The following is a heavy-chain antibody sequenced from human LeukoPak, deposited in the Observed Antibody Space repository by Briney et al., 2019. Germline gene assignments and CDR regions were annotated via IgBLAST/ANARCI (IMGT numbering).Heavy chain of an antibody. V-gene: IGHV3-23*01. D-gene: IGHD2-15*01. CDR3: ARINCSGGTCYDCFDD. CDR2: VSAGGTNT. Sequence: PGGSLRLSCAASGFAFSTYEMSWVRQAPGKGLEWVSAVSAGGTNTYYADSVEGRFTISRDNSKDTLYLHMDSLRVEDTAQYFCARINCSGGTCYDCFDDWGQGTLVTVSS. CDR1: GFAFSTYE. J-gene: IGHJ4*02.